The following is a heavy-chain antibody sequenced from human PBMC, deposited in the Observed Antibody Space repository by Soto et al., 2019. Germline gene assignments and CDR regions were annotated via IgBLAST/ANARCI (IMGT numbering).Heavy chain of an antibody. CDR3: AKGDYDSFGYFQH. Sequence: GGSLRLSCAASGFTFSSYAMSWVRQAPGKGLEWVSAISGSGGSTYYADSVKGRFTISRDNSKNTLYPQMNSLRAEDTAVYYCAKGDYDSFGYFQHWGQGTLVTVSS. V-gene: IGHV3-23*01. CDR2: ISGSGGST. D-gene: IGHD3-22*01. CDR1: GFTFSSYA. J-gene: IGHJ1*01.